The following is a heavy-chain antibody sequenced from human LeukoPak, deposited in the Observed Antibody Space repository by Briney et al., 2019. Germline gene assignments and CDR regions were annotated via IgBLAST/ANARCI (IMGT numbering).Heavy chain of an antibody. D-gene: IGHD2-2*01. Sequence: ASVKVSCKASGGTFSSYAISWVRQAPGQGLEWMGRIIPILGIANYAQKFQGRVTITADKSTSTAYMELSSLRSEDTAVYYCAGKTALIPAAFDYWGQGTLVTVSS. J-gene: IGHJ4*02. CDR1: GGTFSSYA. CDR2: IIPILGIA. V-gene: IGHV1-69*04. CDR3: AGKTALIPAAFDY.